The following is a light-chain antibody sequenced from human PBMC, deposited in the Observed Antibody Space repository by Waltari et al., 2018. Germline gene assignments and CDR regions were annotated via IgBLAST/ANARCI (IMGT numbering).Light chain of an antibody. V-gene: IGLV2-14*01. CDR2: EVS. CDR3: SSYTSSSSPVV. J-gene: IGLJ2*01. Sequence: QSALTQPASVSGSPGQSITISCTGTSSDVGGYNNVSWYQQHPGKAPKLIIYEVSNRPSGVSNRFSGSKSGNTASLTISGLQAEDEADYYCSSYTSSSSPVVFGGGTKLTVL. CDR1: SSDVGGYNN.